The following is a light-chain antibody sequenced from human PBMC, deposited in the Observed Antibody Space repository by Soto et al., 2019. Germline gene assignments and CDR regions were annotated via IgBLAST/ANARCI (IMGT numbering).Light chain of an antibody. J-gene: IGKJ1*01. CDR2: GAS. CDR1: QSVSSN. CDR3: QQYNNWPP. V-gene: IGKV3-15*01. Sequence: EIVMTQFPATLSVSPGERATLSCRASQSVSSNLAWYQQKRGQAPRLLIYGASTRATGIPARFSGSGSGTEFTLTISSLQSEDFAVYYCQQYNNWPPFGQGTKVDNK.